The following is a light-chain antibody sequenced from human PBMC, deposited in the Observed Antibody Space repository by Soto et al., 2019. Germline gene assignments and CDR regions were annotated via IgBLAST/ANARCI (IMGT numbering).Light chain of an antibody. CDR3: QQYGSSQFT. J-gene: IGKJ3*01. CDR2: DVS. CDR1: QSGIIY. V-gene: IGKV3-20*01. Sequence: ENVLTQSPGTLSLSPGERATLSCRASQSGIIYVAWYQQKPGQAPRLLIYDVSNRATGIPDRFSGSGSGTEFTLTISSLQSEDFAVYYCQQYGSSQFTFGPGTKVDIK.